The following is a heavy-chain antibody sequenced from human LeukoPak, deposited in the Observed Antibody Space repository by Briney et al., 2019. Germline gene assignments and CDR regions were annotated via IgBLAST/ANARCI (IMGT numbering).Heavy chain of an antibody. Sequence: PGGSLRLSCAAPGFAFSSYAMHWVRQAPGKGLEWVAVISYDGSNKYYADSVKGRFTISRDNSKNTLYLQMNSLRAEDTAVYYCARDLDSAFDIWGQGTMVTVSS. J-gene: IGHJ3*02. CDR2: ISYDGSNK. CDR3: ARDLDSAFDI. V-gene: IGHV3-30-3*01. CDR1: GFAFSSYA.